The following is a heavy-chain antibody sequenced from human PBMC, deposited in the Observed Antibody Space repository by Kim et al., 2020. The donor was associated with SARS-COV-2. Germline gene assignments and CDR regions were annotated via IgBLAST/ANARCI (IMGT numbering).Heavy chain of an antibody. D-gene: IGHD4-4*01. CDR1: GFTFSDST. J-gene: IGHJ4*02. CDR3: TARVGMTTKDDY. CDR2: IRSKANSDAT. V-gene: IGHV3-73*01. Sequence: GGSLRLSCAASGFTFSDSTMHWIRQASGKGLEWVGRIRSKANSDATAYAASVTGRFTISRDDSKNAAFLQMNGLKTEDTAVYYCTARVGMTTKDDYWGQGTLVTVSS.